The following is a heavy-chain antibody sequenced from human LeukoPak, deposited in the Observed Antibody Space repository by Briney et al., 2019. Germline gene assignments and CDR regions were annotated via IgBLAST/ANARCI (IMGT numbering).Heavy chain of an antibody. J-gene: IGHJ6*02. CDR1: GFTFSNYA. CDR2: ISYDEDNR. D-gene: IGHD1-1*01. V-gene: IGHV3-30-3*01. CDR3: ASLSAMTTAPPDV. Sequence: PGGSLRLSCIASGFTFSNYAMNWVRQASGKGLEWVAFISYDEDNRFYADSVKGRFSISRDNSNNVLFLQMNSLRVEDTAVYYCASLSAMTTAPPDVWGQGTTVTVSS.